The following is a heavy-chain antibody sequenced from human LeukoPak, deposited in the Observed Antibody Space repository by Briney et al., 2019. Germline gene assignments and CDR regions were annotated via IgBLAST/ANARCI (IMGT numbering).Heavy chain of an antibody. CDR3: AREGSSSANSKEFDY. J-gene: IGHJ4*02. D-gene: IGHD6-6*01. Sequence: GGSLRLSCAASGFTFSSYEMNWVRQAPGKGLERISYISDSGSTIYYADSVKGRFTISRDNAKNSLYLQMNSLRAEDTAVYYCAREGSSSANSKEFDYWGQGTLVTVSS. CDR1: GFTFSSYE. V-gene: IGHV3-48*03. CDR2: ISDSGSTI.